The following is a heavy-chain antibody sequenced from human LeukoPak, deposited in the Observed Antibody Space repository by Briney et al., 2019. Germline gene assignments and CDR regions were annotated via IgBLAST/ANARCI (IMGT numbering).Heavy chain of an antibody. CDR3: ARESYESSLRIDDF. Sequence: VASVKVSCKASGYTFTDYYMHWVRQAPGPGLEWMGWINPYSGDTNSAQKFQGRVTMTRDTSISTAYMELSRLRSDDTAVYYCARESYESSLRIDDFWGQGSLVTVSS. D-gene: IGHD3-22*01. CDR1: GYTFTDYY. CDR2: INPYSGDT. J-gene: IGHJ4*02. V-gene: IGHV1-2*02.